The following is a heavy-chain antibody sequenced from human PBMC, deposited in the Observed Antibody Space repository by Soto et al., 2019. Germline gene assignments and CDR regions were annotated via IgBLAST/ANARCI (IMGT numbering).Heavy chain of an antibody. J-gene: IGHJ3*02. Sequence: ASVKVSCKASGYMFNNYGISWARQAPGQGLEWMAWISPYNGNTNYAQKFQGRVTMTADSSTSTAHMELRSLKTDDTAVYYCARDLLPMTGTSNDAFVIWGQGTMVTVSS. D-gene: IGHD1-7*01. V-gene: IGHV1-18*04. CDR2: ISPYNGNT. CDR1: GYMFNNYG. CDR3: ARDLLPMTGTSNDAFVI.